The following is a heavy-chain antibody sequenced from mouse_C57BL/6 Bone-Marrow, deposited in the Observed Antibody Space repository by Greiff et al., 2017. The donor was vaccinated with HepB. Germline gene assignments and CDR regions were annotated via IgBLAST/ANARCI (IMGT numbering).Heavy chain of an antibody. J-gene: IGHJ2*01. CDR2: IWSGGST. Sequence: VKLMESGPGLVQPSQCLSITCTASGFSFTSYGVHWVRQSPGKGLEWLGVIWSGGSTAYKAAFISRLSISKDNSKGQVVFKMNSLQAYDTAIYYCARAAITTVVAYDFDYWGQGTTLTVSS. CDR1: GFSFTSYG. CDR3: ARAAITTVVAYDFDY. D-gene: IGHD1-1*01. V-gene: IGHV2-2*01.